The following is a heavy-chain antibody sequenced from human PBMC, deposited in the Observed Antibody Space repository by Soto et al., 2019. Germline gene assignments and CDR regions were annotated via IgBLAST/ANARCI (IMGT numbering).Heavy chain of an antibody. CDR1: GGSFSGYY. V-gene: IGHV4-34*01. D-gene: IGHD3-10*01. J-gene: IGHJ4*02. Sequence: QVQLQQWGAGLLKPSETLSLTCAVYGGSFSGYYWSWIRQPPGKGLEWIGEINHSGSTNYNPSLKSRVTISVDTSKNQFSLKLSSVTAADTAVYYCASEEVVRGANGGFDYWGQGTLVTVSS. CDR2: INHSGST. CDR3: ASEEVVRGANGGFDY.